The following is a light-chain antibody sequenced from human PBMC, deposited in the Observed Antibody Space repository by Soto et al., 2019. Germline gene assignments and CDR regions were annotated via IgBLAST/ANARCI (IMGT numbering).Light chain of an antibody. Sequence: SYVMTQPPSVSVAPGQTAKISCGGTNIGSKSVHWYQQKPGQAPVLVIYDDSDRPSGIPERFSGSNSGNTATVTISSVEAGDEADYYCQVWDNVSDHWVFGGGTKLTVL. CDR3: QVWDNVSDHWV. J-gene: IGLJ3*02. V-gene: IGLV3-21*02. CDR2: DDS. CDR1: NIGSKS.